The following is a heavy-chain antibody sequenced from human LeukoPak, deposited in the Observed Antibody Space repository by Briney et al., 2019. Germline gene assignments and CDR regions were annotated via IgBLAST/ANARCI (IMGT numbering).Heavy chain of an antibody. CDR3: ARFDDSSPNYYYYGMDV. J-gene: IGHJ6*02. V-gene: IGHV1-8*01. CDR1: GYTFTSYD. D-gene: IGHD6-13*01. CDR2: MNPNSGNT. Sequence: ALVKVSCKASGYTFTSYDINWVRQATGQGLEWMGWMNPNSGNTGYAQKFQGRVTMTRNTSISTAYMELSSLRSEDTAVYYCARFDDSSPNYYYYGMDVWGQGTTVTVSS.